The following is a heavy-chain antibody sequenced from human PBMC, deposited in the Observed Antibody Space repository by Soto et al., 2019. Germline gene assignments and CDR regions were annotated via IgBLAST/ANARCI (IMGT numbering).Heavy chain of an antibody. Sequence: QVQVVQSGTEVKKPGASVKVSCKASGYNFTDYYVHWVRQAPGQGLEWMGWIHSKSGGTNYAQKFQGRVTMTRDTSISTAYMELSRLTYDDTAVYYCARGGITVFGVIDYWGQGTPVTVSS. D-gene: IGHD3-3*01. CDR1: GYNFTDYY. CDR3: ARGGITVFGVIDY. CDR2: IHSKSGGT. V-gene: IGHV1-2*02. J-gene: IGHJ4*02.